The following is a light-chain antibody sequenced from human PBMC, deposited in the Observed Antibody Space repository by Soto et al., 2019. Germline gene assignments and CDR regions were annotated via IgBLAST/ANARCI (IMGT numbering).Light chain of an antibody. V-gene: IGKV3-15*01. CDR2: NAS. CDR1: KYIISH. Sequence: EIVMTQSPATLSVSPGERATLSCRASKYIISHLAWYQQKPGQAPRLLIYNASTRATAIPVRFSGSGSGTEFTLTISSLQSEDFAVYYCHQYNDWPYTFGRGTKLEIK. CDR3: HQYNDWPYT. J-gene: IGKJ2*01.